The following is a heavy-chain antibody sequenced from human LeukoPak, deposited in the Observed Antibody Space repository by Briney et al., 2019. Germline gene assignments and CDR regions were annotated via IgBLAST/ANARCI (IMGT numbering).Heavy chain of an antibody. CDR2: FDPEDGET. J-gene: IGHJ4*02. CDR3: ATDMGVAVAGFDY. D-gene: IGHD6-19*01. V-gene: IGHV1-24*01. CDR1: GYTLTELS. Sequence: ASVKVSCEVSGYTLTELSMHWVRQAPGKGLEWMGGFDPEDGETICAQKFQGRVTMTEDTSTDTAYMELSSLRSEDTAVYYCATDMGVAVAGFDYWGQGTLVTVSS.